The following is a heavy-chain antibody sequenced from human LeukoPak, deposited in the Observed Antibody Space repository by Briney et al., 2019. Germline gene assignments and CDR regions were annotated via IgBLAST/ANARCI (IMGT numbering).Heavy chain of an antibody. CDR2: INPSGGST. CDR3: ARGNYQVNY. Sequence: PGGSLRLSCAASGFTVSSNYMSWVRQAPGQGLEWMGIINPSGGSTSYAQKFQGRVTMTRDTSTSTVYMELSSLRSEDTAVYYCARGNYQVNYWGQGTLVTVSS. D-gene: IGHD1-7*01. V-gene: IGHV1-46*01. CDR1: GFTVSSNY. J-gene: IGHJ4*02.